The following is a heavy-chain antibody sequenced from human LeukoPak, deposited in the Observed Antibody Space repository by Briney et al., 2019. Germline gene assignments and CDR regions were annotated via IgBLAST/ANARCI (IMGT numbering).Heavy chain of an antibody. D-gene: IGHD5-18*01. CDR3: ARQGYSYGYDY. Sequence: ASVKVSCKASGGTFSSYAISWVRQASGQGLEWMGGIIPIFGTANYAQKFQGRVTITTDESTSTAYMELSSLRSEDTAVYYCARQGYSYGYDYWGQGTLVTVSS. J-gene: IGHJ4*02. CDR1: GGTFSSYA. V-gene: IGHV1-69*05. CDR2: IIPIFGTA.